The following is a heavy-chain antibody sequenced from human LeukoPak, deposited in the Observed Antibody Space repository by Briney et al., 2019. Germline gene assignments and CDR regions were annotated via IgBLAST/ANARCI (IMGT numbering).Heavy chain of an antibody. J-gene: IGHJ4*02. CDR3: ARDPGIAVAGSVYFDY. V-gene: IGHV1-46*01. Sequence: ASVKVSCTASGYTFTSYYMHWVRQAPGQGLEWMGIINPSGGSTSYAQKFQGRVTMTRDTSTSTVYMELGSLRSEDTAVYYCARDPGIAVAGSVYFDYWGQGTLVTVSS. D-gene: IGHD6-19*01. CDR1: GYTFTSYY. CDR2: INPSGGST.